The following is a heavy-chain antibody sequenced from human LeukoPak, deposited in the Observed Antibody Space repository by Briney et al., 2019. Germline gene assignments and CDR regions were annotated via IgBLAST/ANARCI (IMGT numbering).Heavy chain of an antibody. CDR3: AKGTYYYDSSGYYSVRVIDY. J-gene: IGHJ4*02. V-gene: IGHV3-23*01. Sequence: GGSLRLSCAASGFTFSSYAMSWVRQAPGKGLEWVSAISGSGGSTYYADSVKGRFTISRDSSKNTLYLQMNSLRAEDTAVYYCAKGTYYYDSSGYYSVRVIDYWGQGTLVTVSS. CDR1: GFTFSSYA. CDR2: ISGSGGST. D-gene: IGHD3-22*01.